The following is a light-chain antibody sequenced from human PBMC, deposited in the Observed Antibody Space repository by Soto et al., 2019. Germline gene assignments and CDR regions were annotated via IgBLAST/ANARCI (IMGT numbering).Light chain of an antibody. J-gene: IGKJ1*01. CDR2: GAS. CDR1: QSVSNNY. Sequence: EIVLTQSPGTLSLSPGERATLSCRASQSVSNNYLAWYQQKPGQAPRLLIYGASTRATGIPARFSGSGSGTEFTLTISRLEPEDFAVYYCQHYGSSPETFGQGTKVDIK. V-gene: IGKV3-20*01. CDR3: QHYGSSPET.